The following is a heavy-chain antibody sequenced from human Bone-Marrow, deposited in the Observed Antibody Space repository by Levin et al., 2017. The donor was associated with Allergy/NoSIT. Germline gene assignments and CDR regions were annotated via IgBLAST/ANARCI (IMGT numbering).Heavy chain of an antibody. CDR3: GHSMTGWFDT. Sequence: PSETLSLTCDVYGGSFSDYYWSWIRQPPGKGLEWLGEINHSGFVNYNPSLKSRVTISVDTSKNQFSLKLNSVTAADTAISYCGHSMTGWFDTWGQGTLVTVSS. CDR2: INHSGFV. J-gene: IGHJ5*02. V-gene: IGHV4-34*01. CDR1: GGSFSDYY. D-gene: IGHD3-9*01.